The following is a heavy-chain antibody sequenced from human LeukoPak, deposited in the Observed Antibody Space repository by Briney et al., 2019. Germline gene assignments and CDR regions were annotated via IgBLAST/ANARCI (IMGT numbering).Heavy chain of an antibody. D-gene: IGHD3-22*01. V-gene: IGHV3-11*01. CDR2: ISSSGSTI. CDR1: GFTFSDYY. J-gene: IGHJ4*02. CDR3: ARATSYYYDSSGYQY. Sequence: PGGSLRLSCAASGFTFSDYYMSWIRQAPGKGLEWVSYISSSGSTIYYADSVKGRFTISRDNAKNSLYLQMNSLRAEDTAVYYCARATSYYYDSSGYQYWGQGTLVTVSS.